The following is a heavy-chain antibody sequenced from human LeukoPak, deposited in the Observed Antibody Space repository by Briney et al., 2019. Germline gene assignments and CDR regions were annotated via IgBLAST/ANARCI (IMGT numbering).Heavy chain of an antibody. CDR2: ISGSGGST. D-gene: IGHD5-18*01. J-gene: IGHJ6*02. CDR1: GFTFSSYA. Sequence: GGSLRLSCTASGFTFSSYAMSWVRQAPGKGLEWVSAISGSGGSTYYADSVKGRFTISRDNSKNTLYLQMNSLRAEDTAVYYCAKYSYGYHYYYGMDVWGQGTTVTVSS. V-gene: IGHV3-23*01. CDR3: AKYSYGYHYYYGMDV.